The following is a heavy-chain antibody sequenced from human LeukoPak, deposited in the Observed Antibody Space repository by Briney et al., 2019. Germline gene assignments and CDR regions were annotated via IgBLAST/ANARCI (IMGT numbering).Heavy chain of an antibody. Sequence: GASVKVSCKASGGTFISYAISWVRQAPGQGLEWMGGIIPIFGTANYAQKFQGRVTITADESTSTAYMELSSLRSEDTAVYYCARSYGQQLSLDYWGQGTLVTVSS. CDR2: IIPIFGTA. CDR3: ARSYGQQLSLDY. J-gene: IGHJ4*02. CDR1: GGTFISYA. D-gene: IGHD6-13*01. V-gene: IGHV1-69*13.